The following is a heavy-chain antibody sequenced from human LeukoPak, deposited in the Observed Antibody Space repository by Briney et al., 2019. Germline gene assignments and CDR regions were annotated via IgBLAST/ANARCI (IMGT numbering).Heavy chain of an antibody. CDR3: ARGGRITIFGVVIGAFDI. CDR2: IGYDGSNK. Sequence: GGSLRLTCAASGFTFSSYGMHWVRQAPGKGLEWVAFIGYDGSNKYYADSVKGRFTISRDNSKNTLYLQMNSLRAEDTAVYYCARGGRITIFGVVIGAFDIWGQGTMVTVSS. V-gene: IGHV3-30*02. D-gene: IGHD3-3*01. J-gene: IGHJ3*02. CDR1: GFTFSSYG.